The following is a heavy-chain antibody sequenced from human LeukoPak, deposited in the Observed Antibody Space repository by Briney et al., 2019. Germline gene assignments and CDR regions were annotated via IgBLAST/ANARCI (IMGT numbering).Heavy chain of an antibody. CDR2: IYHSGST. D-gene: IGHD4-17*01. Sequence: SETLSLTCTVSGYSISSGYYWGWIRQPPGKGLEWIGSIYHSGSTYYNPSLKSRVTISVDTSKNQFSLKLSSVTAAGTAVYYCARVFDDYGEHFDYWGQGTLVTVSS. V-gene: IGHV4-38-2*02. CDR3: ARVFDDYGEHFDY. J-gene: IGHJ4*02. CDR1: GYSISSGYY.